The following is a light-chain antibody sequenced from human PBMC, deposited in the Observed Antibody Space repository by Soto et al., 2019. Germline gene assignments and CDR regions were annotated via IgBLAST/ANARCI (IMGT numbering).Light chain of an antibody. V-gene: IGKV3-20*01. J-gene: IGKJ5*01. CDR2: GAS. CDR3: QQSGSSPLT. Sequence: EIVLTQSPGTLSLSPGERATLSCRASQSVSSSYLAWYQQPPGQAPSLLIYGASSRATGIPDRFSGSGSGTDFTLTISRLEPEDFAVYYCQQSGSSPLTFGQGTRLEIK. CDR1: QSVSSSY.